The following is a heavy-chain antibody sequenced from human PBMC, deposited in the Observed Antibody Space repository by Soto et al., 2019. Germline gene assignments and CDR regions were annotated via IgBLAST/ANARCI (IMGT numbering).Heavy chain of an antibody. CDR1: GGSISSYY. CDR2: IYYSGST. J-gene: IGHJ4*02. V-gene: IGHV4-59*08. Sequence: PSETLSLTCTVSGGSISSYYWSWIRQPPGKGLEWIGYIYYSGSTNYNPSLTSRVTISVDTSKNQFSLKLSSVAAADTAVYYCAGHHDSSAQGTLVPVSS. CDR3: AGHHDS.